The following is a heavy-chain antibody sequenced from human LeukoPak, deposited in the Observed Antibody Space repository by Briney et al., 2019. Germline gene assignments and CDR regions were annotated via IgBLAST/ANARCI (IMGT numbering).Heavy chain of an antibody. D-gene: IGHD6-13*01. J-gene: IGHJ4*02. CDR1: GFTFSSSS. V-gene: IGHV3-48*04. CDR2: ITESGGST. Sequence: PGGVLRPSFAASGFTFSSSSMNWIRPAAGKGLGWVLYITESGGSTNYADSVKGRFTISRDNAKNSLYLQLNSLRAEDTAVYYCTRGATVGTLGVFDYWRQGTLVTVSS. CDR3: TRGATVGTLGVFDY.